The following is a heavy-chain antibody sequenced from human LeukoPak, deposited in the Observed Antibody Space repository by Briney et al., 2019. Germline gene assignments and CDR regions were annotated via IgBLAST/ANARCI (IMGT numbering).Heavy chain of an antibody. D-gene: IGHD6-13*01. CDR3: ARAPPGIAAHGSGG. CDR1: GFPVSNNY. Sequence: GGSLRLSCTASGFPVSNNYMHWVRQAPGKGLEWVALIYSGGTTNYADSVKGRFTISRDNSKNTLYLQMTNVRVEDTAVSYCARAPPGIAAHGSGGWGQGTLVTVSS. CDR2: IYSGGTT. J-gene: IGHJ4*02. V-gene: IGHV3-53*01.